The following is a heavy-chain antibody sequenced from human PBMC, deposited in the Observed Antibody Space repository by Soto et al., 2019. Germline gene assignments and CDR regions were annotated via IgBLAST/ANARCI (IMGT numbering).Heavy chain of an antibody. Sequence: PGGSLRLSCAVSGFTFSNYAMAWVRQAPGKGLEYVSSITGNGVSTYYAHSVKGRFTISRDNSKNTQYAQMNSLTAEDTAIYSCAKCGASNTCIPKGFDPWGQGALVTVSS. CDR1: GFTFSNYA. D-gene: IGHD2-15*01. CDR2: ITGNGVST. V-gene: IGHV3-23*01. CDR3: AKCGASNTCIPKGFDP. J-gene: IGHJ5*02.